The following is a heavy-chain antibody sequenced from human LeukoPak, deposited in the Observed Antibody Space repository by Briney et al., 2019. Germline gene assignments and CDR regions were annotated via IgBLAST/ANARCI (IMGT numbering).Heavy chain of an antibody. V-gene: IGHV4-59*12. Sequence: SETLSLTCTVSGGSISSYYWSWIRQPPGKGLEWIGYIYYSGSTNYNPSLKSRVTISVDTSKNQFSLKLSSVTAADTAVYYCASYDFWSGYSLYYYYMDVWGKGTTVTVSS. CDR3: ASYDFWSGYSLYYYYMDV. CDR1: GGSISSYY. D-gene: IGHD3-3*01. J-gene: IGHJ6*03. CDR2: IYYSGST.